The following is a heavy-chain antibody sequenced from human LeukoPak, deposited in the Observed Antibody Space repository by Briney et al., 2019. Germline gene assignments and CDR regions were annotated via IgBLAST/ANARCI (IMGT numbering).Heavy chain of an antibody. Sequence: GGSLRLSCAASGFTFSSYSMNWVRQAPGKGLEWVSSTNSGSSYIHYADSVKGRFTISRDNAKNSLYLQMNSLRAEDTAVYYCARRFGGVYSDYWGQGTLVTVSS. CDR2: TNSGSSYI. CDR1: GFTFSSYS. D-gene: IGHD2-8*02. CDR3: ARRFGGVYSDY. J-gene: IGHJ4*02. V-gene: IGHV3-21*01.